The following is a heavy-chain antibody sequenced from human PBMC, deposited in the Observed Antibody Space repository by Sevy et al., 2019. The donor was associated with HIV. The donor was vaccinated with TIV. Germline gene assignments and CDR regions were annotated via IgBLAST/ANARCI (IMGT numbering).Heavy chain of an antibody. CDR2: INYSGYT. Sequence: SETLSLTCVLYGGSFSGYYWSWIRQPPGKGLEWIGEINYSGYTNYNPSLKSRVTISIDTSTNQFSLWLSSVTAADTAVYYGARGTAGYCSGGSCYSPFDPWGQGALVTVSS. CDR1: GGSFSGYY. D-gene: IGHD2-15*01. CDR3: ARGTAGYCSGGSCYSPFDP. J-gene: IGHJ5*02. V-gene: IGHV4-34*01.